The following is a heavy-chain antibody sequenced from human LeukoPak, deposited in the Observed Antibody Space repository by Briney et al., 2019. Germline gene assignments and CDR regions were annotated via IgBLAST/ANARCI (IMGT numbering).Heavy chain of an antibody. Sequence: GGSLRLSCAASGFTFSSYGMSWVRQAPGKGLEWISAISGSGGSTYYADSVKGRFTISRDNSKNTLYLQMNSLRAEDTAVYYCARDGRKGTAMRLYDMDVWGKAAKATISS. D-gene: IGHD2-2*01. J-gene: IGHJ6*03. CDR2: ISGSGGST. CDR3: ARDGRKGTAMRLYDMDV. CDR1: GFTFSSYG. V-gene: IGHV3-23*01.